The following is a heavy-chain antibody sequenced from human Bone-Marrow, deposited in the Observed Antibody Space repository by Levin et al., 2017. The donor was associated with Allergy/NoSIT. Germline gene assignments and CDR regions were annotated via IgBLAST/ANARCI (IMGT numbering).Heavy chain of an antibody. CDR1: GYTFTSYD. D-gene: IGHD3-22*01. V-gene: IGHV1-8*01. CDR2: MNPNSGNT. J-gene: IGHJ6*02. Sequence: ASVKVSCKASGYTFTSYDINWVRQATGQGLEWMGWMNPNSGNTGYAQKFQGRVTMTRNTSISTAYMELSSLRSEDTAVYYCARVRYYDSSGNYYYGMDVWGQGTTVTVSS. CDR3: ARVRYYDSSGNYYYGMDV.